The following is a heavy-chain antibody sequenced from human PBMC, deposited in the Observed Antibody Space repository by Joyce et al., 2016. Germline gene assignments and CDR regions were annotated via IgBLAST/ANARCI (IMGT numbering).Heavy chain of an antibody. CDR3: VTLGTSGFDY. CDR2: IWHNGNNK. Sequence: QVQLAESGGGVVQPGRSLRLSCAASGFSFSNYVMHWVRQAPGKGLEWVAVIWHNGNNKYYADSVKGRFTISRDNSKNTLDLQMNSLRAEDTAVYYCVTLGTSGFDYWGQGTLVTVAS. V-gene: IGHV3-33*03. J-gene: IGHJ4*02. D-gene: IGHD3-16*01. CDR1: GFSFSNYV.